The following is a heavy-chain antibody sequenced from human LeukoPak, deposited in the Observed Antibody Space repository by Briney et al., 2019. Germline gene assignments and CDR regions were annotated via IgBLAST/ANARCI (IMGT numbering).Heavy chain of an antibody. CDR1: GGPFSGYY. CDR2: INHSGST. CDR3: ARGKSYYHDSSGYYPYYFDY. Sequence: ASETLSLTCAVYGGPFSGYYWSWIRQPPGKGLEWIGEINHSGSTNYNPSLKSRVTISVDTSKNQSSLKLSSVTAADTAVYYCARGKSYYHDSSGYYPYYFDYWGQGTLVTVSS. J-gene: IGHJ4*02. D-gene: IGHD3-22*01. V-gene: IGHV4-34*01.